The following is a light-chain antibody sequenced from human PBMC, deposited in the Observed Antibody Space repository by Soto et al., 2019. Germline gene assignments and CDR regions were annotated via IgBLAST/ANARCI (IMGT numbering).Light chain of an antibody. CDR2: AAS. CDR3: QQSYATVRT. V-gene: IGKV1-39*01. CDR1: QGISTF. J-gene: IGKJ4*01. Sequence: DIQMTQSPSSLSTSVGDRVTITFRASQGISTFLNWYQQEPGKAPRLLIYAASRLQSGVPARFSGSGAETDFTLTITSLQPEDFGIYYCQQSYATVRTFGGGTKVDIK.